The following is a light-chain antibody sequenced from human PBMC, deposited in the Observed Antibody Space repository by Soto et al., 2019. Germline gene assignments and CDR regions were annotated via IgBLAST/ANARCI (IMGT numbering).Light chain of an antibody. Sequence: TLSCRASQSVSSSYLAWYQQKPGQAPRLLIYGASSRATGIPDRFSGSGSGTDFTLTISRLEPKDFAVYYCEQYGSSTPTFGQGTKVDIK. V-gene: IGKV3-20*01. CDR3: EQYGSSTPT. J-gene: IGKJ1*01. CDR2: GAS. CDR1: QSVSSSY.